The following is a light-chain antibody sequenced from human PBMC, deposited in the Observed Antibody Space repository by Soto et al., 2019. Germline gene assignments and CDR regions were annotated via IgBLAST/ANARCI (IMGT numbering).Light chain of an antibody. CDR3: SSYAGRGTYV. Sequence: QSALTQPRSVSGPPGQSVTISCTGTSSDVGAYSYVSWYQHHPGKAPKLIIFDVSKWPSGIPDRFSGSKSGNTASLTISGLQTEDDADYYRSSYAGRGTYVFGTGTKLTVL. J-gene: IGLJ1*01. V-gene: IGLV2-11*01. CDR2: DVS. CDR1: SSDVGAYSY.